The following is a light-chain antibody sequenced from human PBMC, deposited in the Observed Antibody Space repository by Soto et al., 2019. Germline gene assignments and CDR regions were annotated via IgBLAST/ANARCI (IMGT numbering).Light chain of an antibody. CDR1: PGINSF. V-gene: IGKV1-9*01. J-gene: IGKJ4*01. Sequence: DIQLTQSPSFLSASVGDRVTITCRASPGINSFLAWYQERPGKAPKLLIYAASTLQSGVPSRFSGSGSGTEFTLTISSLQPEDFTTYYCQQLNSYPPTFGGGTNVDIK. CDR2: AAS. CDR3: QQLNSYPPT.